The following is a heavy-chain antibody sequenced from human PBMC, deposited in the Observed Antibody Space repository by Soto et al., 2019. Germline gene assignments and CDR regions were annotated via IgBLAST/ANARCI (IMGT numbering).Heavy chain of an antibody. CDR3: ARGRGSGLSEAFDI. D-gene: IGHD3-10*01. CDR2: VSGSGGST. Sequence: PGVSLRLSCAASGFTFSNYAMNWVRQAPGKGLDWVSTVSGSGGSTYYADSVKGRFTISRDNSKNMLYLQMNSLRAEDTAVYYCARGRGSGLSEAFDIWGQGTMVTVSS. J-gene: IGHJ3*02. CDR1: GFTFSNYA. V-gene: IGHV3-23*01.